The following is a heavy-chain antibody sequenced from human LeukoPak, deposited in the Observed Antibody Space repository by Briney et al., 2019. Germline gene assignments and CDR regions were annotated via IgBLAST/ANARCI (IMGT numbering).Heavy chain of an antibody. Sequence: ASVKVSCKASGYTFTGYYMHWVRQAPGQGLEWMGWINPNSGGTNYAQKFQGRVTMTRDTSISTAYMELSRLRSDDTAVYYCARASAVAGGPDAFDIWGQGTMVTVSS. CDR2: INPNSGGT. V-gene: IGHV1-2*02. D-gene: IGHD6-19*01. CDR3: ARASAVAGGPDAFDI. CDR1: GYTFTGYY. J-gene: IGHJ3*02.